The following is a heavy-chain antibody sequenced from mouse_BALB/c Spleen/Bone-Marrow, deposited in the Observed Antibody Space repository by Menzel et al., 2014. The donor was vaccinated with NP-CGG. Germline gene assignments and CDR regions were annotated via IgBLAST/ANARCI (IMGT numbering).Heavy chain of an antibody. J-gene: IGHJ3*01. D-gene: IGHD2-1*01. Sequence: VKLMESGAELARPGALVKMSCKASGYTFTSYTVHWVKQRPGQGLEWIGYINPSSGYTNYNQKFKDKATLTADKSSGTAYMQLSSLTSEDSAVYYCAAGYYGNSGWFAYWGQGTLVTVSA. CDR2: INPSSGYT. CDR3: AAGYYGNSGWFAY. CDR1: GYTFTSYT. V-gene: IGHV1-4*01.